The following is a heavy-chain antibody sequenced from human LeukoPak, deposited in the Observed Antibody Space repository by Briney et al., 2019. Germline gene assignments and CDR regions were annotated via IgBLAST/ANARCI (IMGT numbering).Heavy chain of an antibody. CDR3: ARDRVGYPLDY. Sequence: PSETLSLTCAVSGASISSYYWSWIRQPPGKRLEWIGYIYYSGSTDYNPSLKSRVTMSVDTSMNQFSLKLNSVTAADTAVYYCARDRVGYPLDYWGQGTLVTVSS. D-gene: IGHD3-22*01. V-gene: IGHV4-59*01. J-gene: IGHJ4*02. CDR1: GASISSYY. CDR2: IYYSGST.